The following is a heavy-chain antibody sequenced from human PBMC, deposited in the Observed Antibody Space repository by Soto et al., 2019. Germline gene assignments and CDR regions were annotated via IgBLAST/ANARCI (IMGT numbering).Heavy chain of an antibody. V-gene: IGHV3-30*18. CDR3: AKDYYDFWSGYSDY. D-gene: IGHD3-3*01. Sequence: GGSLRLSCAASGFTFSSYGMHWVRQAPGKGLEWVAVISYDGSNKYYADSVKGRFTISRDNSKNTLYLQMKSLRAEDTAVYYCAKDYYDFWSGYSDYWGQGTLVTVSS. CDR1: GFTFSSYG. CDR2: ISYDGSNK. J-gene: IGHJ4*02.